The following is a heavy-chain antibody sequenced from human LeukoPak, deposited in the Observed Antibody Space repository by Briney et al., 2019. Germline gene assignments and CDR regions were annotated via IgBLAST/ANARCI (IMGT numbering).Heavy chain of an antibody. CDR1: GGSISSGSYY. Sequence: SETLSLTCTASGGSISSGSYYWSWIRQPAGKGLEWIGRIYTSGSTNYNPSLKSRVTISVDTSKNQFSLKLSSVTAADTAVYYCAREDYDFWSGYYIGFDPWGQGTLVTVSS. CDR3: AREDYDFWSGYYIGFDP. V-gene: IGHV4-61*02. D-gene: IGHD3-3*01. CDR2: IYTSGST. J-gene: IGHJ5*02.